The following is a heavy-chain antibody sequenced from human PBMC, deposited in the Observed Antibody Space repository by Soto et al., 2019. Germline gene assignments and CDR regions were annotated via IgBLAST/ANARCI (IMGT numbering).Heavy chain of an antibody. Sequence: GGSLRLSCAASGFTFSSYWMSWVRQAPGKGLEWVANIKQDGSEKYYVDSVKGRFTISRDNAKNSLYLQMNSLRAEDTAVYYCARSRTCSSTSCYSPQPIIPNFDYWGQGTLVTVSS. D-gene: IGHD2-2*01. V-gene: IGHV3-7*01. CDR1: GFTFSSYW. CDR2: IKQDGSEK. J-gene: IGHJ4*02. CDR3: ARSRTCSSTSCYSPQPIIPNFDY.